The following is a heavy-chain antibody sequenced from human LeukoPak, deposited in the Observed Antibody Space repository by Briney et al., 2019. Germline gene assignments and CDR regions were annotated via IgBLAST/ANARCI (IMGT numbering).Heavy chain of an antibody. Sequence: GGSLRLSCAASGFTFSYYVMSWVRQAPGKGLEWVSAISGRGDTTYYADSVKGRFTISRDNSKNTLYLQMNTLRAEDTAVYYCARYYYDSSGNRYCFDYWGQGTLVTVSS. CDR3: ARYYYDSSGNRYCFDY. CDR1: GFTFSYYV. V-gene: IGHV3-23*01. D-gene: IGHD3-22*01. CDR2: ISGRGDTT. J-gene: IGHJ4*02.